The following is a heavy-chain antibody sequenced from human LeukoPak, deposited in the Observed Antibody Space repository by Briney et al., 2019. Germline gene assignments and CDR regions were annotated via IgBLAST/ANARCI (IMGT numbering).Heavy chain of an antibody. CDR2: ISAYNGNT. Sequence: ASVKVSCKASGYTFTNYGITWVRQAPGQGLEWMGWISAYNGNTNYAQKLQGRVTMTTDTSTSTAYMELRSLRSDDTAVYYCARGINWNYAFDSWAKGQWSPSLQ. D-gene: IGHD1-7*01. CDR3: ARGINWNYAFDS. V-gene: IGHV1-18*01. J-gene: IGHJ3*02. CDR1: GYTFTNYG.